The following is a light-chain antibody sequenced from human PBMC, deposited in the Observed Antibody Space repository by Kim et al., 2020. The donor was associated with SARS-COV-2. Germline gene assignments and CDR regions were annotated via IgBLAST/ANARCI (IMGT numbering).Light chain of an antibody. Sequence: GQSITISCTGPSSNVGGYKFVSSYQQHPGKAPKIMIYDVSNRPSGVSNRFSGSKSGNTASLTISGLQAEDEADYYCSSYTSSSTVVFGGGTQLTVL. CDR3: SSYTSSSTVV. J-gene: IGLJ2*01. CDR1: SSNVGGYKF. CDR2: DVS. V-gene: IGLV2-14*03.